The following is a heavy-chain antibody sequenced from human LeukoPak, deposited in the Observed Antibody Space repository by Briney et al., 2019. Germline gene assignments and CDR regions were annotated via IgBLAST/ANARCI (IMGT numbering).Heavy chain of an antibody. CDR3: ARDRNYYDSSGYYQGWFDP. D-gene: IGHD3-22*01. CDR1: GGSFSGYY. CDR2: INHSGST. Sequence: SETLSLTCAVYGGSFSGYYWSWIRQPPGKGLEWIGEINHSGSTNHNPSLKSRVTISVDTSKNQFSLKLSSVTAADTAVYYCARDRNYYDSSGYYQGWFDPWGQGTLVTVSS. J-gene: IGHJ5*02. V-gene: IGHV4-34*01.